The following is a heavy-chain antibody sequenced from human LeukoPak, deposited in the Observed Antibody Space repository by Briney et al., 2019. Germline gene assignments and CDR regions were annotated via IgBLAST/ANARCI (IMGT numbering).Heavy chain of an antibody. CDR2: ISGSGGST. CDR1: RLIITNTC. V-gene: IGHV3-23*01. Sequence: GGSLRLSCAASRLIITNTCMSWVRQAPGKGLEWVSAISGSGGSTYYADSVKGRFTISRDNSKNTLYLQMNSLRAEDTAVYYCANEVSTYWGQGTLVTVSS. CDR3: ANEVSTY. J-gene: IGHJ4*02.